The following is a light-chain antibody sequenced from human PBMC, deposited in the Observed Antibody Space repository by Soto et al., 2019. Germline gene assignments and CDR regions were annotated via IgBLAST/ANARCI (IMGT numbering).Light chain of an antibody. CDR1: QTVSTY. CDR2: DAS. CDR3: QQRNNWPPDIT. Sequence: EIVLTQSPVTLSLSPGDRATLSCRASQTVSTYLAWYQQKHAQAPRLLIYDASNRATGIPARFSGSGSGTDFTLTISSLGPEDFAVYYCQQRNNWPPDITFGQGTRLDIK. J-gene: IGKJ5*01. V-gene: IGKV3-11*01.